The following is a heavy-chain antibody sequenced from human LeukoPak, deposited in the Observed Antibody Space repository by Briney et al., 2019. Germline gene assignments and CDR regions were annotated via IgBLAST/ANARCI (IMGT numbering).Heavy chain of an antibody. Sequence: ASVKVSCKASGYTFIAYYVHWVRQAPGQGLEWMGWINPKSGDTKYAQNFQGRVTMTSDMSFSTAYMELRRLRSDDTAVYYCARDMDRGQWLVRPYYWGQGTLVTVSS. CDR1: GYTFIAYY. J-gene: IGHJ4*02. V-gene: IGHV1-2*02. D-gene: IGHD6-19*01. CDR2: INPKSGDT. CDR3: ARDMDRGQWLVRPYY.